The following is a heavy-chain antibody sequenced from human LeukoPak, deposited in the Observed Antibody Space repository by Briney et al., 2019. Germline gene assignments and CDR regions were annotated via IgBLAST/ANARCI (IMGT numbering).Heavy chain of an antibody. V-gene: IGHV4-34*01. Sequence: PSETLSLSCAVSGGSFSGYYWSWIRQPPGKGLEWIGEMNESGGTTYNPSLKSRVTISVDTSKNQFSLKLSSVTAADTAVYYCARQSRGSYRLDYWGQGTLVTVSS. D-gene: IGHD3-16*02. CDR3: ARQSRGSYRLDY. CDR1: GGSFSGYY. J-gene: IGHJ4*02. CDR2: MNESGGT.